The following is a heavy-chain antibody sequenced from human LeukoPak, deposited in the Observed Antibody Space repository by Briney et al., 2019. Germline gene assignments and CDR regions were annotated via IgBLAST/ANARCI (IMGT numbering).Heavy chain of an antibody. CDR1: GFTFTTYW. CDR3: ARGGGYASPIGY. V-gene: IGHV3-7*01. D-gene: IGHD5-12*01. CDR2: IKPDGSEK. Sequence: PGGSLRLSCAPSGFTFTTYWMSWVRQAPGKGLEWLANIKPDGSEKNYVDSVRGRFTISRDNAKNSLYLEMNSLRAEDTAVYYCARGGGYASPIGYWGQGALVTVSS. J-gene: IGHJ4*02.